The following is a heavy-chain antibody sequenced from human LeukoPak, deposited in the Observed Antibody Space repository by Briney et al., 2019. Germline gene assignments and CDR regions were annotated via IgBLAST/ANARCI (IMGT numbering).Heavy chain of an antibody. CDR3: ARYYYDSSGHPYGMDV. CDR2: ISGSDSST. Sequence: GGSLRLSCAASGFTFSIFTINWVRQAPGKGLEWVSGISGSDSSTYYADSVKGRFTISRDNSKNTLYLQMNSLRAEDTAVYYCARYYYDSSGHPYGMDVWGQGTTVTVSS. V-gene: IGHV3-23*01. J-gene: IGHJ6*02. CDR1: GFTFSIFT. D-gene: IGHD3-22*01.